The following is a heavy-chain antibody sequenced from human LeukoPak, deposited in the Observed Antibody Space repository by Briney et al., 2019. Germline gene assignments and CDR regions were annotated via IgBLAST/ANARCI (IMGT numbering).Heavy chain of an antibody. CDR2: IYPGDSDT. V-gene: IGHV5-51*01. CDR1: GYSFTSYW. Sequence: GESLKISCKGSGYSFTSYWIGWVRQMPGKGLEWMGIIYPGDSDTRYSPSFQGQVTISADKSISTAYLQWSSLKASDTAMYYCARHATYYVYVWGSYRYYFDYWGQGTLVTVSS. CDR3: ARHATYYVYVWGSYRYYFDY. J-gene: IGHJ4*02. D-gene: IGHD3-16*02.